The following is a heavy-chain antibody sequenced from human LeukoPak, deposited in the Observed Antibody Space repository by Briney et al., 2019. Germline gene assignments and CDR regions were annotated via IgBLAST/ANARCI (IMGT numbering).Heavy chain of an antibody. CDR3: ATGRAFDI. CDR1: GFTFSNAW. CDR2: VKSKADGGTI. Sequence: PGGSLRLSCAGSGFTFSNAWMNWVRQAPGKGLEWVGRVKSKADGGTIDYAAPVKDRFIVSRDDSKNMVYLQMNSLKTEDTAVYFCATGRAFDIWGQGTMVTVSS. J-gene: IGHJ3*02. V-gene: IGHV3-15*01.